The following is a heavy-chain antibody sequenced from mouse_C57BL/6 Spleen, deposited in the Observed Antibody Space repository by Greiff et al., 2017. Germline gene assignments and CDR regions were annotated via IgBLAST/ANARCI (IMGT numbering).Heavy chain of an antibody. V-gene: IGHV3-1*01. CDR1: GYSITSGYD. J-gene: IGHJ1*03. D-gene: IGHD1-1*01. CDR3: ARAEGPYYGSSYWYFDV. CDR2: ISYSGST. Sequence: DVKLLESGPGMVKPSQSLSLTCTVTGYSITSGYDWHWIRHFPGNKLEWMGYISYSGSTNYNPSLKSRISITHDTSKNHFFLKLNSVTTEDSATYYCARAEGPYYGSSYWYFDVWGTGTTVTVSS.